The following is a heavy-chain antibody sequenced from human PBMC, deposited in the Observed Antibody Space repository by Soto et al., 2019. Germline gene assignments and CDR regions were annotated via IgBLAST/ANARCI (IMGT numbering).Heavy chain of an antibody. Sequence: AGSLRLSCAASGFTFSSYAMHWVRQDPGKGLEWVAVISYDRSNKYYADSVKGRFTISRDNSKNTLYLQMNSLRAEDTAVYYCARSVVVVAASFDYWGQGTLVTVSS. V-gene: IGHV3-30-3*01. CDR1: GFTFSSYA. D-gene: IGHD2-15*01. J-gene: IGHJ4*02. CDR2: ISYDRSNK. CDR3: ARSVVVVAASFDY.